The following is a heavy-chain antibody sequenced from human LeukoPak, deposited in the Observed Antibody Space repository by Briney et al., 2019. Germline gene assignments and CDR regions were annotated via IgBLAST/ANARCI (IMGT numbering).Heavy chain of an antibody. CDR3: VRDLPDY. Sequence: GGSLRLSCAASGFTFSDHSMNWVRQAPGKGLEWVANIKGDGSKTFYVDSVKGRFTISRDNAKNSLYLQMNSLKAEDTAVYYCVRDLPDYWGQGTLVTVSS. J-gene: IGHJ4*02. CDR2: IKGDGSKT. CDR1: GFTFSDHS. V-gene: IGHV3-7*01.